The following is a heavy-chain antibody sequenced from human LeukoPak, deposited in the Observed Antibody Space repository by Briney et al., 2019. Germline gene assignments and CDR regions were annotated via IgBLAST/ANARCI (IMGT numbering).Heavy chain of an antibody. CDR2: INPNSGGT. Sequence: GASVKVSCKASGYTSTGYYMHWVRQAPGQGLEWMGWINPNSGGTNYAQKFQGRVTMTRDTSISTAYMELSRLRSDDTAVYYCATHSLSSSWYDYWGRGTLVTVSS. D-gene: IGHD6-13*01. CDR1: GYTSTGYY. J-gene: IGHJ4*02. CDR3: ATHSLSSSWYDY. V-gene: IGHV1-2*02.